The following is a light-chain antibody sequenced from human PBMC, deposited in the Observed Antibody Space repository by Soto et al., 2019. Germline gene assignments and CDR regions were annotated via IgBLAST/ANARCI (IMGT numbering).Light chain of an antibody. CDR1: QSVPSSY. Sequence: IVLTQSPGILSLSPGGGATLSCRASQSVPSSYLAWYQQTPGQAPRLLIYGASTRATGISDRFSGSGSGTDFTLTISRLEPEDFAVYYCQHYGTSPKTFCQGTKLEIK. CDR2: GAS. V-gene: IGKV3-20*01. J-gene: IGKJ2*01. CDR3: QHYGTSPKT.